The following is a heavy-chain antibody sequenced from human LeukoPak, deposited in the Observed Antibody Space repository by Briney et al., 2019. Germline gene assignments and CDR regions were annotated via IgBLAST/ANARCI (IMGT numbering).Heavy chain of an antibody. J-gene: IGHJ5*02. D-gene: IGHD3-3*01. CDR2: INHSGST. CDR3: ARSKPAEYDFWSGHYFLGWFDP. CDR1: GGSFSGYY. Sequence: SETLSLTCAVYGGSFSGYYWSWIRQPPGKGLEWIGEINHSGSTNFNPSLKSRVTISVDTSKNQFSLKLSSVTAADTAVYYCARSKPAEYDFWSGHYFLGWFDPWGQGTLVTVSS. V-gene: IGHV4-34*01.